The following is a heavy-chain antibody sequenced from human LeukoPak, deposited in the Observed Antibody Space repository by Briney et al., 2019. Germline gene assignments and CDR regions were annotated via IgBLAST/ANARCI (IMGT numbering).Heavy chain of an antibody. V-gene: IGHV5-10-1*01. D-gene: IGHD3-10*01. J-gene: IGHJ4*02. CDR1: GYSFTSYW. CDR3: ARHAFGEPNQLDY. Sequence: GESLKISCKGSGYSFTSYWISWVRQMPGKGLEWMGRIDPSDSYTNYSPSFQGHVTISADKSISTAYLQWSSLKASDTAMYYCARHAFGEPNQLDYWGQGTLVTASS. CDR2: IDPSDSYT.